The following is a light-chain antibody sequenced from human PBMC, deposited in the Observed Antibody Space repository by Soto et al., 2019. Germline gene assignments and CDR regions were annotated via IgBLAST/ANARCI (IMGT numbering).Light chain of an antibody. CDR1: QTISSTY. Sequence: EIVLTQSPGTLSLSPGERATLSCRAAQTISSTYLAWYQQKGGQAPKLLIYGTSTRATGIPDRFSGSGSGTDFTLTISRLEPEDFAVYYCQQYNSPALTFGGGTKVEIK. V-gene: IGKV3-20*01. J-gene: IGKJ4*01. CDR3: QQYNSPALT. CDR2: GTS.